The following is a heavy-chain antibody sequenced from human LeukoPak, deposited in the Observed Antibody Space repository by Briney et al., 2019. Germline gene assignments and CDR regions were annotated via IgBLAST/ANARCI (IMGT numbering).Heavy chain of an antibody. Sequence: ASVKVSCKASGYTFTSYDFNWVRQATGQRPEWLGWMSPNSGDTDYAQKFQDRVTMTRNTSISTAYMELSSLRSDDTAVYYCARGPPNWGYDYWGPGTLVTVSS. J-gene: IGHJ4*02. D-gene: IGHD7-27*01. CDR1: GYTFTSYD. CDR3: ARGPPNWGYDY. CDR2: MSPNSGDT. V-gene: IGHV1-8*01.